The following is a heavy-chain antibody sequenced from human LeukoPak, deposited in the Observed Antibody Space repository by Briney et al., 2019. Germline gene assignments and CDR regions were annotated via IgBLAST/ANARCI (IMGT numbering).Heavy chain of an antibody. D-gene: IGHD1-26*01. CDR3: ARVPRGSFCFDY. CDR2: INPNSCGT. J-gene: IGHJ4*02. Sequence: ASVKVSCKASGYTFTGYYMHWVRQAPAQGLEWMGWINPNSCGTNYAQKFQGRVTMTRDTSISTAYMELSRLRSDDTAVYYCARVPRGSFCFDYWGQGTLVTVSS. CDR1: GYTFTGYY. V-gene: IGHV1-2*02.